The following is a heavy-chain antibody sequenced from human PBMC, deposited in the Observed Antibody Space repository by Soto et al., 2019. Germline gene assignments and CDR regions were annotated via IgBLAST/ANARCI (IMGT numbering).Heavy chain of an antibody. J-gene: IGHJ6*02. Sequence: ASVKVSCKASGYTFTGYYMHWVRQAPGQGLEWMGWINPNSGGTNYAQKFQGWVTISVDTSKNQFSLKLSSVTAADTAVYYCARVSPGTTRWDYYGMDVWGQGTTVTVSS. CDR2: INPNSGGT. CDR3: ARVSPGTTRWDYYGMDV. CDR1: GYTFTGYY. D-gene: IGHD1-7*01. V-gene: IGHV1-2*04.